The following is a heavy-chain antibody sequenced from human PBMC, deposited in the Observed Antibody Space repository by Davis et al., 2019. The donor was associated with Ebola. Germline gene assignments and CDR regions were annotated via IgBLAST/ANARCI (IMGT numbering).Heavy chain of an antibody. J-gene: IGHJ2*01. V-gene: IGHV3-30*18. Sequence: PGGSLRLSCAASGFTFSSYGMHWVRQAPGKGLEWVAVISYDGSNKYYADSVKGRFTISRDNSKNTLYLQMNSLRAEDTAVYYCAKGTYLEWLLLSDWYFDLWGRGTLVTVSS. CDR3: AKGTYLEWLLLSDWYFDL. CDR1: GFTFSSYG. D-gene: IGHD3-3*01. CDR2: ISYDGSNK.